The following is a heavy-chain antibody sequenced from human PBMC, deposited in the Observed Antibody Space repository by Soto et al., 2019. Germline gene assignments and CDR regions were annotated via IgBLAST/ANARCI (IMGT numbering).Heavy chain of an antibody. Sequence: DVQLLESGGHLVQPGGSLRLSCAASGFTFSSYAMSWVRQAPGKGLEWVSSVSAGGDMTYYSDSVKGRFTILRDNSNNALFLQMNSLRIEDTALYYCARGDRGGSGSPASYYYSGLDVWGQGTTVTVS. CDR2: VSAGGDMT. J-gene: IGHJ6*02. CDR3: ARGDRGGSGSPASYYYSGLDV. V-gene: IGHV3-23*01. CDR1: GFTFSSYA. D-gene: IGHD3-10*01.